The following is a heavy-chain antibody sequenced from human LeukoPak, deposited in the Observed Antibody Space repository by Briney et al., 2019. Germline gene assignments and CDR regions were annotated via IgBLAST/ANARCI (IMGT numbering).Heavy chain of an antibody. CDR1: GFTFSSYG. Sequence: GGSLRLSCAAAGFTFSSYGMHWVRQVPGKGLEWVAFIRYDGSNKYYADSVKGRFTISRDNSKNTLYLQMNSLRAEDTAVYYCASRRDGYSYYFDYWGQGTLVTVSS. V-gene: IGHV3-30*02. CDR3: ASRRDGYSYYFDY. J-gene: IGHJ4*02. CDR2: IRYDGSNK. D-gene: IGHD5-24*01.